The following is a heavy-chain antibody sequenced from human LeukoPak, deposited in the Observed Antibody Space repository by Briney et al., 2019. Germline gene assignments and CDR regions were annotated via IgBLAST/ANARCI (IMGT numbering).Heavy chain of an antibody. CDR1: DFTFSSFG. Sequence: GGSLRLSCVVSDFTFSSFGMHWVRQAPGKGLEWVANIKQDGSEKYYVDSVKGRFTISRDNAKNSLYLQMNSLRAEDTAVYYCARGFNDYVWGSYRYTPAHYYYYMDVWGKGTTVTVSS. V-gene: IGHV3-7*01. CDR2: IKQDGSEK. D-gene: IGHD3-16*02. CDR3: ARGFNDYVWGSYRYTPAHYYYYMDV. J-gene: IGHJ6*03.